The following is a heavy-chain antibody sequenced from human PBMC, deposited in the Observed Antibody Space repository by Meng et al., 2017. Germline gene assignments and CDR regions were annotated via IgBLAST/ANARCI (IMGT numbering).Heavy chain of an antibody. CDR1: GGSISSYY. Sequence: ETLSLTCTVSGGSISSYYWSWIRQPPGKGLEWVSVIYSGGSTYYADSVKGRFTISRDNSKNTLYLQMNSLRAEDTAVYYCARDGSVGATSGDYWGQESLVTVSS. J-gene: IGHJ4*02. V-gene: IGHV3-53*01. D-gene: IGHD1-26*01. CDR2: IYSGGST. CDR3: ARDGSVGATSGDY.